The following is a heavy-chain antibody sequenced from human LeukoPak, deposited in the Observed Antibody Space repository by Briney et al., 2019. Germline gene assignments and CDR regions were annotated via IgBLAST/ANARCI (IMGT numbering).Heavy chain of an antibody. V-gene: IGHV3-53*01. CDR2: IYSSGST. Sequence: GGSLRLSCAASGCTVSRNYMSWVRQAPGKGLEWVSVIYSSGSTYYADSVKGRFTISRDNSKNTLYLQMNSLRAEDTSVYYCASSVWAAHYFDYWGQGTLVTVSS. J-gene: IGHJ4*02. CDR1: GCTVSRNY. D-gene: IGHD5/OR15-5a*01. CDR3: ASSVWAAHYFDY.